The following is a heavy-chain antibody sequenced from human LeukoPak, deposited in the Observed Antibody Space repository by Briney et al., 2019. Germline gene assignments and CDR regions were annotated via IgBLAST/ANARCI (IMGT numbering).Heavy chain of an antibody. V-gene: IGHV4-31*03. CDR1: GGSTSSGGYY. Sequence: SETLSLTCTVSGGSTSSGGYYWSWIRQHPGKGLEWIGNIYYSGSTYYNPSLESRVTISVDTSKNQFSLKLSSVTAADTAVYYCARERGWLDAVDIWGQGTMVTVSS. CDR2: IYYSGST. CDR3: ARERGWLDAVDI. D-gene: IGHD6-19*01. J-gene: IGHJ3*02.